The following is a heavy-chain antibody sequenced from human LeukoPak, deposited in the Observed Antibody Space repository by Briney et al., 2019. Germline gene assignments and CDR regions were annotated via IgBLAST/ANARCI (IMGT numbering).Heavy chain of an antibody. J-gene: IGHJ3*02. CDR1: GFTVISYE. V-gene: IGHV3-48*03. Sequence: PGGSLRLSCAASGFTVISYEMNWVRQAPGKGLEWVSYISSSGTTIYYADSVKGRFTISRDNAKSSLYLQMNSLRAEDTAVYYCARDGMKAFDIWGQGTMVTVSS. D-gene: IGHD1-14*01. CDR3: ARDGMKAFDI. CDR2: ISSSGTTI.